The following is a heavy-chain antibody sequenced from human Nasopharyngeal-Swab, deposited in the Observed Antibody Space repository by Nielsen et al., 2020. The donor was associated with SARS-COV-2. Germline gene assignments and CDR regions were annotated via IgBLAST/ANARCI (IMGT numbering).Heavy chain of an antibody. CDR3: ARGPYYYDSSGAYGAFDI. CDR1: GSTFTGYY. Sequence: SVQVSCKASGSTFTGYYMRWVRQAPGQGLAWMGWINPNSGGTNYAQKFQGWVTMTRDTSISTAYMELSRLRSDDTAVYYCARGPYYYDSSGAYGAFDIWGQGTMVTVSS. J-gene: IGHJ3*02. D-gene: IGHD3-22*01. CDR2: INPNSGGT. V-gene: IGHV1-2*04.